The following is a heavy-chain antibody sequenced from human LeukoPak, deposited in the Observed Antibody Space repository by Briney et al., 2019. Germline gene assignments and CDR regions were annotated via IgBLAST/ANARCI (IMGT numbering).Heavy chain of an antibody. CDR2: IYYSGST. D-gene: IGHD3-3*01. Sequence: PSETLSLTCTVSGGSISSGGYYWSWIRQHPGKGLGWIGYIYYSGSTYYNPSLKSRVTISVDTSKNQFSLKLSSVTAADTAVYYCARASRITIFGVVPGWFDPWGQGTLVTVSS. CDR3: ARASRITIFGVVPGWFDP. CDR1: GGSISSGGYY. J-gene: IGHJ5*02. V-gene: IGHV4-31*03.